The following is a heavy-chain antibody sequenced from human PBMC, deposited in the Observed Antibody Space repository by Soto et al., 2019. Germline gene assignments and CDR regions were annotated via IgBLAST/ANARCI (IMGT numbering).Heavy chain of an antibody. CDR3: ARESRSSRYDTSGYSQYWYFDL. Sequence: QLQLQESGSGLVKPSQTLSLTCGVSGGSISSGGYSWSWIRQPPGKGLEWIGYIYQSGSTFYNPSLKSRVSISVDRSKHQFFLNLTSVTDADTAIYFCARESRSSRYDTSGYSQYWYFDLWGRGTLVVVSS. D-gene: IGHD3-22*01. J-gene: IGHJ2*01. CDR1: GGSISSGGYS. V-gene: IGHV4-30-2*01. CDR2: IYQSGST.